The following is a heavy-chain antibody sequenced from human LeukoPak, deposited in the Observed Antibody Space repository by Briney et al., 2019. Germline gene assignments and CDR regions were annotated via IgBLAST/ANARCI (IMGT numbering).Heavy chain of an antibody. J-gene: IGHJ6*02. CDR3: ARDYGSGSYYKYYYGMDV. V-gene: IGHV3-48*01. CDR2: ICSSGTTT. CDR1: GFTFSFYS. D-gene: IGHD3-10*01. Sequence: GGSLRLSCAASGFTFSFYSMNWVRQAPGKGLEWVSYICSSGTTTYYADSVKGRFTISRDTAKNSLYLQMNSLRAEDTAVYYCARDYGSGSYYKYYYGMDVWGQGTTVTVSS.